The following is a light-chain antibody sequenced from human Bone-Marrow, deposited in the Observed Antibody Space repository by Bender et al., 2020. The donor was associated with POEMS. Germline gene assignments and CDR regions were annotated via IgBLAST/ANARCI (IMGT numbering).Light chain of an antibody. CDR2: DDR. CDR3: QVWDISRDRPV. V-gene: IGLV3-21*04. Sequence: YVLTQPPSVSVAPGDTARITCGGDNVGGTSVHWYQQEPGLAPVMIIFDDRDRPSGIPERFSASNSGNTATLIISRVEPGDEADYYCQVWDISRDRPVFGGGTKLTVL. CDR1: NVGGTS. J-gene: IGLJ3*02.